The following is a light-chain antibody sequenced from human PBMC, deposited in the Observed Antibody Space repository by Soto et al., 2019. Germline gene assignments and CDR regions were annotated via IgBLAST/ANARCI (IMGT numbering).Light chain of an antibody. V-gene: IGKV3-20*01. Sequence: DIVLTQSPGTLSLSPGERATLSCRASQTVSNNCIDWYQQIPGQAPRLFIYAASRRATGVPDRFSGSGSGTDFTLTISRLQPEDFAVYYCHRYGISLSFGGGTKVEIK. CDR2: AAS. CDR1: QTVSNNC. CDR3: HRYGISLS. J-gene: IGKJ4*01.